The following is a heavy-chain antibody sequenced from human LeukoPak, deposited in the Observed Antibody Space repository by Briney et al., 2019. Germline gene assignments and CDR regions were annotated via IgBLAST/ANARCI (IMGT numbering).Heavy chain of an antibody. CDR3: VRDWSRRYDLDY. D-gene: IGHD3-3*01. J-gene: IGHJ4*02. V-gene: IGHV3-11*05. CDR1: GFTFSDYY. Sequence: GGSLRLSCAASGFTFSDYYMSWVRQAPGKGLEWLSYIDSSSSYILYADSVKGRFTISRDNAQNSLYLQMNSLSPDDTAVYYCVRDWSRRYDLDYWGQGTLVTVSS. CDR2: IDSSSSYI.